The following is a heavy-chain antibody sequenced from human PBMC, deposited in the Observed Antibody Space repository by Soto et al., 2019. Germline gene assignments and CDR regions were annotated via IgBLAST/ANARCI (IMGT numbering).Heavy chain of an antibody. D-gene: IGHD3-10*01. V-gene: IGHV1-69*01. J-gene: IGHJ4*02. CDR2: IIPIFGTA. Sequence: QVQLVQSGAEVKKPGSSVKVSCKASGGTFSSYAISWVRQAPGQGLEWMGGIIPIFGTANYAQKFQGRVTITADESTSTAYTELSSLRSEDTAVYYCARGGVTYYYGSGSYNEFDYWAQGTLVTVSS. CDR1: GGTFSSYA. CDR3: ARGGVTYYYGSGSYNEFDY.